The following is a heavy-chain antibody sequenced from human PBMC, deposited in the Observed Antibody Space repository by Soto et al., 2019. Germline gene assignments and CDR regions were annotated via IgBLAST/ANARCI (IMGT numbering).Heavy chain of an antibody. V-gene: IGHV1-69*13. CDR2: IIPIFGTA. Sequence: ASVKVSCKASGGTFSSYAISWVRQAPGQGLEWMGGIIPIFGTANYAQKFQGRVTITADESTSTAYMELSSLRSEDTAVYYCASMSIYSGYDFAPDYWGQGTLVTVSS. D-gene: IGHD5-12*01. J-gene: IGHJ4*02. CDR3: ASMSIYSGYDFAPDY. CDR1: GGTFSSYA.